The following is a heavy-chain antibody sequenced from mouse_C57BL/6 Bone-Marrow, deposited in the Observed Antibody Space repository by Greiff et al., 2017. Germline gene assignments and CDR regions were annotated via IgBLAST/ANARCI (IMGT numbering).Heavy chain of an antibody. CDR2: IDPNSGGT. V-gene: IGHV1-72*01. J-gene: IGHJ4*01. D-gene: IGHD1-1*01. CDR1: GYTFTSYW. CDR3: ARSDLTVVATNAMDY. Sequence: LQQPGAELVKPGASVKLSCKASGYTFTSYWMHWVKQRPGRGLEWIGRIDPNSGGTKYNEKFKSKATLTVDKPSSTAYMQLSSLTSEDSAVYYCARSDLTVVATNAMDYWGQGTSVTVSS.